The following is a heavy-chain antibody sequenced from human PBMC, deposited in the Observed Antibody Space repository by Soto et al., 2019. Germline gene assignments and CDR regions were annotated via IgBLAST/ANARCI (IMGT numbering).Heavy chain of an antibody. V-gene: IGHV4-59*01. J-gene: IGHJ5*02. D-gene: IGHD2-15*01. CDR2: VYYSGST. CDR3: ARVPAASSRFDP. Sequence: SETLSLTCTVSGGSIFSSYWTWIRQPPGKGLEWIGNVYYSGSTNYNPSLKSRITISVDTSKNQFSLNLSSVTAEDTAVYYCARVPAASSRFDPWGQGTLVTVSS. CDR1: GGSIFSSY.